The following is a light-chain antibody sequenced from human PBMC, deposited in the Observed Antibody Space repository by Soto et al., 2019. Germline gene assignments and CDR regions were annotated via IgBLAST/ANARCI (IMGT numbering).Light chain of an antibody. Sequence: QSVLTQPPSASGSPGQSVTISCTGTSSDVGGYNYVSWYQQHPGKAPKLLIHGVSKRPSGVTDRFSGSKSGNTASLTVSGLQPEDEADYYCSSYAGRTLYVFGTGTKVTVL. V-gene: IGLV2-8*01. CDR2: GVS. CDR3: SSYAGRTLYV. J-gene: IGLJ1*01. CDR1: SSDVGGYNY.